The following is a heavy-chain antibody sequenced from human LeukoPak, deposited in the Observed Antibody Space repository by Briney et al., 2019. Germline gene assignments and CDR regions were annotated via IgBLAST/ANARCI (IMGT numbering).Heavy chain of an antibody. Sequence: GRSLRLSCAASGFTFNTYSMHWVRQAPGEGLEWVAVISYDGSNKYYADSVKGRFTISRDNSKNTLYLQMNTLRAEDTAVYYCARDPGGVVYFDYWGQGTLVTVSS. J-gene: IGHJ4*02. CDR2: ISYDGSNK. D-gene: IGHD2-8*01. V-gene: IGHV3-30*03. CDR3: ARDPGGVVYFDY. CDR1: GFTFNTYS.